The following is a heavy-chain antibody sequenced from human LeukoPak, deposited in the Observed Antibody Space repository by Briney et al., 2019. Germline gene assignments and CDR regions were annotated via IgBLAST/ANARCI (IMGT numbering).Heavy chain of an antibody. CDR2: IYYSGST. J-gene: IGHJ4*02. Sequence: PSETLSLTCCVTGGSISSYYWSWIRQPPGKGLEWIGYIYYSGSTNYNPSLKSRVTISVDTSKNQFSLKLSSVAAADTAVYYCASSRYNWNYYYFDYWGQGTLVTVSS. V-gene: IGHV4-59*01. D-gene: IGHD1-7*01. CDR3: ASSRYNWNYYYFDY. CDR1: GGSISSYY.